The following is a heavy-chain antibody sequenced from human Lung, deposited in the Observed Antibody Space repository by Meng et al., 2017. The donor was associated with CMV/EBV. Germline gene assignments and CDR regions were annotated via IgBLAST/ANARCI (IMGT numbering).Heavy chain of an antibody. D-gene: IGHD4-17*01. V-gene: IGHV3-7*02. CDR3: RLGHYSQD. J-gene: IGHJ4*02. CDR1: GLPISNYW. Sequence: YLVESGGGLVPPGGSLRLSCAASGLPISNYWMSWVRQAPGKGLEWVANIKNDGSERYYVDSVKGRFSISRDNADNSLYLQMNNLRAEDTAVYYCRLGHYSQDWGQGTLVTVSS. CDR2: IKNDGSER.